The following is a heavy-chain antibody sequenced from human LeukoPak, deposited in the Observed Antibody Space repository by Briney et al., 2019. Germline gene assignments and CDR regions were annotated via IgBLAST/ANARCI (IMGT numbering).Heavy chain of an antibody. J-gene: IGHJ4*02. CDR2: IIPIFGTA. Sequence: EASVKVSCKASGGTFSSYAISWVRQAPGQGLEWMGGIIPIFGTANYAQKFQGRVTMTRVTSTSTVYMELSSLRSEDTAVYYCARGNYFDYWGQGTLVTVSS. V-gene: IGHV1-69*05. CDR3: ARGNYFDY. CDR1: GGTFSSYA.